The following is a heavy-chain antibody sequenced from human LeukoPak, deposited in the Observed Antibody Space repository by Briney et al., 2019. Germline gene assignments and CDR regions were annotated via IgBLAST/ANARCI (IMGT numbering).Heavy chain of an antibody. CDR1: GFTFTSYS. D-gene: IGHD6-6*01. CDR2: ISTSSSDI. V-gene: IGHV3-21*06. CDR3: ARDPEFRSSAGLDY. Sequence: PGGSLRLSCAASGFTFTSYSTSWVRQAPGKGLEWVSFISTSSSDIYYADSVKGRFTISRDNAKNSVYLQMNSLRAEDTAVYYCARDPEFRSSAGLDYWGQGTLVTVSS. J-gene: IGHJ4*02.